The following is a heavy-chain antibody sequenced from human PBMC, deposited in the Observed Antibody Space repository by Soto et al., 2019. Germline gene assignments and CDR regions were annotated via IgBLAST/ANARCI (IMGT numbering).Heavy chain of an antibody. CDR3: ATSAGACGGVSCYNNVSYNGLDV. V-gene: IGHV1-3*01. CDR2: LSLGNGDT. CDR1: GDTRTDFS. J-gene: IGHJ6*02. Sequence: ASVKVSCKAPGDTRTDFSMHWVRQAPGQRPEWMGWLSLGNGDTKYSQKFQGRVTITRDTSARTAYMELSNLRSEDTAVYYCATSAGACGGVSCYNNVSYNGLDVWGQGTTVTVSS. D-gene: IGHD2-21*01.